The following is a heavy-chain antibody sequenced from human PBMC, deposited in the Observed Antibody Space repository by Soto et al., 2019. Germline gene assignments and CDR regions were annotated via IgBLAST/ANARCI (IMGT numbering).Heavy chain of an antibody. CDR3: ARVLRYLDWPQNGPNYYYYGMDV. Sequence: SVKVSCKASGGTFSSYAISWVRQAPGQGLEWMGGIIPIFGTANYAQKFQGRVTITADESTSTAYMELSSLRSEDTAVYYCARVLRYLDWPQNGPNYYYYGMDVWGQGTTVTVSS. CDR2: IIPIFGTA. J-gene: IGHJ6*02. CDR1: GGTFSSYA. D-gene: IGHD3-9*01. V-gene: IGHV1-69*13.